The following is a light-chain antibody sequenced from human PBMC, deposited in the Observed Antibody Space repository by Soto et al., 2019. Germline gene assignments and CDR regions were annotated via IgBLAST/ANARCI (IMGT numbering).Light chain of an antibody. CDR3: RQYGTSRSR. CDR1: QSVSSSY. CDR2: GAS. V-gene: IGKV3-20*01. J-gene: IGKJ1*01. Sequence: EIVLTQSPGTLSLSPGGRATLSCRASQSVSSSYLAWYQQKPGQAPRLVIYGASSRATGIPDRFSGSGSGTDFTLTISRLEPADFAVYYCRQYGTSRSRFGQGTRWIS.